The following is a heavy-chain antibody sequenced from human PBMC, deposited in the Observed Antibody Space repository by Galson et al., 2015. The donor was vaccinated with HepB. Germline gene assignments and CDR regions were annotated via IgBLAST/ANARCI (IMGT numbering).Heavy chain of an antibody. CDR3: ARSGRWLQLNY. D-gene: IGHD5-24*01. J-gene: IGHJ4*02. V-gene: IGHV4-59*01. CDR1: GGSISSYY. CDR2: IYYSGST. Sequence: SETLSLTCTVSGGSISSYYWSWIRQPPGKGLEWIGYIYYSGSTNYNPSLKSRVTISVDTSKNQFSLKLSSVTAADTAVYYCARSGRWLQLNYWGQGTLVTVSS.